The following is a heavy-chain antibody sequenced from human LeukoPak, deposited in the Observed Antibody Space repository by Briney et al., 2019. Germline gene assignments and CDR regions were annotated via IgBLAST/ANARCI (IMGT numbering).Heavy chain of an antibody. CDR3: AKRGVVIRVILVGFHKEAYYFDS. CDR1: GITLSDYG. Sequence: GGVLRLSCAVSGITLSDYGMSWVRQAPGKGLEWVAGISDSGGRTNYADSVKGRFTISRDNPKNTLYLQMNSLRAEDTAVYFCAKRGVVIRVILVGFHKEAYYFDSWGQGALVTVSS. V-gene: IGHV3-23*01. J-gene: IGHJ4*02. D-gene: IGHD3-22*01. CDR2: ISDSGGRT.